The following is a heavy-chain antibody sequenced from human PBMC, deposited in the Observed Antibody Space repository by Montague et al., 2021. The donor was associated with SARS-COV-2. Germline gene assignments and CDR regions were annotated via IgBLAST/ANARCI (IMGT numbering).Heavy chain of an antibody. CDR1: GVAISYGD. Sequence: SETLSLTCTVSGVAISYGDWSWIRQPPGKGLEWIVTIFENGDTDHNPSLKSRVTVSEDTSQNQFSLRLSSVAAADTALYYCARYYERSGDVGGQGTTVTVSS. D-gene: IGHD3-16*01. V-gene: IGHV4-4*09. CDR2: IFENGDT. CDR3: ARYYERSGDV. J-gene: IGHJ6*02.